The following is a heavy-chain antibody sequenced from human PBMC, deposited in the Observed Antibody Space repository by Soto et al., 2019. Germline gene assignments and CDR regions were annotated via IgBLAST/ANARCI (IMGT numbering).Heavy chain of an antibody. Sequence: ASGKVSCKASGYTFTSYGISWVRQAPGQGLEWMGWISAYNGNTNYAQKLQGRVTMTTDTSTSTAYMELRSLRSYDTAVYYCAREELGYCSGGSCYPHYYYGMDVWGQGTTVTVSS. CDR1: GYTFTSYG. V-gene: IGHV1-18*01. CDR2: ISAYNGNT. CDR3: AREELGYCSGGSCYPHYYYGMDV. D-gene: IGHD2-15*01. J-gene: IGHJ6*02.